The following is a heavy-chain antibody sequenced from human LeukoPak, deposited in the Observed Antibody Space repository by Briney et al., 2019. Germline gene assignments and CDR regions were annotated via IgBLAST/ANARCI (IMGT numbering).Heavy chain of an antibody. D-gene: IGHD2-15*01. CDR2: IYTSGST. Sequence: KTSETLSLTCTVSGGSISSYYWSWIRQPAGKGLEWIGRIYTSGSTNYKPSLKSRVTMSVDTSKNQFSLKLSSVTAADTAVYYCARVEGGRAKGWWFDPWGQGTLVTVSS. V-gene: IGHV4-4*07. CDR1: GGSISSYY. CDR3: ARVEGGRAKGWWFDP. J-gene: IGHJ5*02.